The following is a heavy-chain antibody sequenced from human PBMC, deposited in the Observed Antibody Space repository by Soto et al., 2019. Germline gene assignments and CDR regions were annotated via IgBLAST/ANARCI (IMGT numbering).Heavy chain of an antibody. V-gene: IGHV3-23*01. D-gene: IGHD5-12*01. CDR1: GFTFSSYA. Sequence: LRLSCAASGFTFSSYAMSWVRQAPGKGLEWVSAISGSGGSTYYADSVKGRFTISRDNSKNTLYLQMNSLRAEDTAVYYCAKGYSGDVLRSVAALWDYWGQGTLVTVSS. CDR3: AKGYSGDVLRSVAALWDY. CDR2: ISGSGGST. J-gene: IGHJ4*02.